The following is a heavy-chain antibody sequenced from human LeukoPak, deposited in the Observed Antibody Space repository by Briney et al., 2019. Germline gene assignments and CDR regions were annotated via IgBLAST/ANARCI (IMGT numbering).Heavy chain of an antibody. Sequence: PGGSLRLSCAASGFTFSDCIMNWVRQAPGKGLEWVASISRNSTYIHYADSVKGRFTISRDNARNSLFLQMNSLRAEDTAIYYCARDEGYYFDSWGQGTRSPSPQ. J-gene: IGHJ4*02. CDR3: ARDEGYYFDS. CDR1: GFTFSDCI. V-gene: IGHV3-21*01. CDR2: ISRNSTYI.